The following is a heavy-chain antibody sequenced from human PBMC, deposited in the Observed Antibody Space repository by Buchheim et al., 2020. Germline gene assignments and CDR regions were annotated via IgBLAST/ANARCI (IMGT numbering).Heavy chain of an antibody. D-gene: IGHD3-3*01. J-gene: IGHJ4*02. CDR3: ARGVAGGYGYFDY. V-gene: IGHV4-61*02. Sequence: QVQLQESGPGLVKPSQTLSLACTVSGGSISSGSYYWSWIRQPAGKGLEWIGRIYTRGSTNYNPSLKSRVTISVEPSKNQFSLKLSSVTAADTAVYYCARGVAGGYGYFDYWGQGTL. CDR2: IYTRGST. CDR1: GGSISSGSYY.